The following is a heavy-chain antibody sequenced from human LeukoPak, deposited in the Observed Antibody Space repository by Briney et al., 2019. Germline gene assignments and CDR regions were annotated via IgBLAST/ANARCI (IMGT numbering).Heavy chain of an antibody. D-gene: IGHD2-15*01. V-gene: IGHV5-51*01. J-gene: IGHJ6*04. CDR1: GYSFTSYW. Sequence: GESLKISCKGSGYSFTSYWIDWVRQMPGKGLEWMGMIYPGDSDTRYSPSFQGQVTISADKSISTAYLQWSSLKASDTAMYYCARSSSPLRSSYCSGGSCYSDYDYYYGMDVWGKGTTVTVSS. CDR2: IYPGDSDT. CDR3: ARSSSPLRSSYCSGGSCYSDYDYYYGMDV.